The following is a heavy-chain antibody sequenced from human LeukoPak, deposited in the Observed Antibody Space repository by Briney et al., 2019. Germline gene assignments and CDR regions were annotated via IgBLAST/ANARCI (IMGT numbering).Heavy chain of an antibody. Sequence: GGSLRLSCAASGFTFSDFYMSWIRQAPGKGLELLSYISHTGGSIYYADSVKSRFTISRDNAKNSLYLQMNSLRAEDTAMYYCARGYCSGGSCYWSYWGQGTLVIVSS. V-gene: IGHV3-11*01. D-gene: IGHD2-15*01. J-gene: IGHJ4*02. CDR2: ISHTGGSI. CDR1: GFTFSDFY. CDR3: ARGYCSGGSCYWSY.